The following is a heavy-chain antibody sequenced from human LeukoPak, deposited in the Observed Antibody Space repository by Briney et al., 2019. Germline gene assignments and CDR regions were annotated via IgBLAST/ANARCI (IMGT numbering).Heavy chain of an antibody. Sequence: SEPLSLTCTVSGGPISRYHWSCIRHPPEKGLEWIGYIYYSGSSNYNPSLKSRVIILVDKSKNQSFLKLRSVTGADTAVYYCARGIKPFGFDYWGQGTLVTVSS. D-gene: IGHD3-10*01. J-gene: IGHJ4*02. CDR3: ARGIKPFGFDY. V-gene: IGHV4-59*01. CDR1: GGPISRYH. CDR2: IYYSGSS.